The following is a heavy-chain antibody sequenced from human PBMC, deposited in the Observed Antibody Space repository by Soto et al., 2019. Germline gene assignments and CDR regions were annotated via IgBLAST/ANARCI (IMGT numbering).Heavy chain of an antibody. Sequence: QVQLQESGPGLVKPSETLSLTCTVSGDSISRYYWSWIRLSPGKGLEWIGYIYYSGETNYNPSVKSRVTISVDRNTNQFSLKLSSGTAADTAVYYCARDQGGEFLKGSGMDVWGQGTTVTVSS. CDR2: IYYSGET. V-gene: IGHV4-59*01. CDR3: ARDQGGEFLKGSGMDV. J-gene: IGHJ6*02. D-gene: IGHD3-10*01. CDR1: GDSISRYY.